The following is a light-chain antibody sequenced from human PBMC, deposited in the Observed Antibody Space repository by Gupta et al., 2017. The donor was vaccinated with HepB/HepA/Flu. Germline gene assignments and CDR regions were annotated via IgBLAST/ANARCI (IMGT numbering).Light chain of an antibody. Sequence: DSQLTQSPSSLSASVGDRVTITCRASQGIRNDLVWYQQKPWKEPKRLINAAACLQRGVPSRFSSSGSGTEFTLPISSRQPEEFATYYYLQHKSYLWTFGQGTKV. CDR2: AAA. CDR1: QGIRND. J-gene: IGKJ1*01. CDR3: LQHKSYLWT. V-gene: IGKV1-17*01.